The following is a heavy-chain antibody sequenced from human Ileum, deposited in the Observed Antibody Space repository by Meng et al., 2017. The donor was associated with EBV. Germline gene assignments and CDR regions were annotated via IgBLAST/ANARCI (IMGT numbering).Heavy chain of an antibody. CDR1: GGSVSSAHSF. CDR3: AGDPHSGSPH. J-gene: IGHJ4*02. CDR2: MSYSGGT. V-gene: IGHV4-61*01. D-gene: IGHD1-26*01. Sequence: QVHLPESGPGLVKPSETLSLPCPVSGGSVSSAHSFWTWIRQPPGKGLEWIGYMSYSGGTNYSPPLESRVTISVDTSKNQFSLKLSSVTAADTAVYYCAGDPHSGSPHWGQGTLVTVSS.